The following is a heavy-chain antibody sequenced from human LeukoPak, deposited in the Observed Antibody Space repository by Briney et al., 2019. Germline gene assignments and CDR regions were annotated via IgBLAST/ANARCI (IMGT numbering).Heavy chain of an antibody. CDR3: AEFGISMIGGV. CDR2: ISSSCSTI. V-gene: IGHV3-48*03. J-gene: IGHJ6*04. D-gene: IGHD3-10*02. CDR1: GFTFSSND. Sequence: GSLTLSCAASGFTFSSNDMNWDRQAPGKGLEWVSYISSSCSTIYYADSVKGRITSSRDNTKNALYLLMNSLRAEDTAVYYCAEFGISMIGGVWGKGTTVTISS.